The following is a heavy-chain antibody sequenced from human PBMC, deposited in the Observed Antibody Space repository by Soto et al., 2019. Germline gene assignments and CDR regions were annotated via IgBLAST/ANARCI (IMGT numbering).Heavy chain of an antibody. CDR2: IYSGGST. CDR1: GFTVSSNY. V-gene: IGHV3-53*02. J-gene: IGHJ4*02. CDR3: AISASYYYDSSGYPYYFDY. D-gene: IGHD3-22*01. Sequence: EVQLVETGGGLIQPGGSLRLSCAASGFTVSSNYMSWVRQAPGKGLEWVSVIYSGGSTYYADSVKGRFTISRDNSKNPLYLQMNSLRAEDTAVYYCAISASYYYDSSGYPYYFDYWGQGTLVTVSS.